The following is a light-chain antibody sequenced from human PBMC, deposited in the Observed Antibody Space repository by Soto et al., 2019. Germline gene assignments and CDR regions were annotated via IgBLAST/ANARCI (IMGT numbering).Light chain of an antibody. J-gene: IGLJ1*01. CDR1: SSDVGDYDS. Sequence: QSVLTQPPSASGSPGQSVTISCTGTSSDVGDYDSVSWYQQHPGKAPKVMIYEVSKRPSGVPDRFSGSKSGNTASLTVSGLQAEDEADYYCSSYAGSNNPYVFGTGTKVTVL. CDR2: EVS. CDR3: SSYAGSNNPYV. V-gene: IGLV2-8*01.